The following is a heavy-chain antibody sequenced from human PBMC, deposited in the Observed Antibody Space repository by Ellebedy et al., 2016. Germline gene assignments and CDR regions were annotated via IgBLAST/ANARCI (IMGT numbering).Heavy chain of an antibody. CDR2: ISNDGSNK. J-gene: IGHJ6*02. CDR3: AAALIGTTCMDV. V-gene: IGHV3-30-3*01. Sequence: GESLKISCAGPGLTLSSYVMHWVRQAPGKGLEWVAVISNDGSNKNYADSVRGRFTISRDNSKETLFLQMNSPRVDDTAVYYCAAALIGTTCMDVWGQGTSVSVSS. D-gene: IGHD1-7*01. CDR1: GLTLSSYV.